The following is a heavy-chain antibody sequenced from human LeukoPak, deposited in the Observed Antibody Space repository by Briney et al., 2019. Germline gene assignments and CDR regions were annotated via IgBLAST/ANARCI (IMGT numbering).Heavy chain of an antibody. CDR1: GYTFTSYD. CDR2: MNPNSGNT. CDR3: ARVQLYCSSTSCRIDY. J-gene: IGHJ4*02. V-gene: IGHV1-8*01. Sequence: ASVKVSCKASGYTFTSYDINWVRQATGQGLEWMGWMNPNSGNTGYAQKFQGRVTMTRNTSISTAHMELSSLRSEDTAVYYCARVQLYCSSTSCRIDYWGQGTLVTVSS. D-gene: IGHD2-2*01.